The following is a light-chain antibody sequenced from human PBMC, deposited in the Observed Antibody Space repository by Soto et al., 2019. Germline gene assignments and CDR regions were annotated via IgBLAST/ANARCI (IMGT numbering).Light chain of an antibody. CDR2: DAS. V-gene: IGKV3-11*01. Sequence: EIVLTQSPATLSLSPGERATLSCRVSQTISSYLAWYQQKPGQAPRLLIYDASNRAAGIPARFSAFGSGTDFTLTISSLEPEDLAIYYCQQRTNWPLTFGGGTKVEIK. J-gene: IGKJ4*01. CDR3: QQRTNWPLT. CDR1: QTISSY.